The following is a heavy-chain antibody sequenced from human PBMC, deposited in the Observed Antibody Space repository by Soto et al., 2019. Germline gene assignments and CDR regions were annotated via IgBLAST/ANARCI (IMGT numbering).Heavy chain of an antibody. CDR3: ARAPRYYGSGSYPFDY. CDR1: GGSISSGGYY. Sequence: SETLSLTCTVSGGSISSGGYYWSWIRQHPGKGLEWIGYIYYSGSTYYNPSLKSRVTISVDTSKNQFSLKLSSVTAADTAVYYCARAPRYYGSGSYPFDYWGQGTLVTVSS. V-gene: IGHV4-31*03. D-gene: IGHD3-10*01. J-gene: IGHJ4*02. CDR2: IYYSGST.